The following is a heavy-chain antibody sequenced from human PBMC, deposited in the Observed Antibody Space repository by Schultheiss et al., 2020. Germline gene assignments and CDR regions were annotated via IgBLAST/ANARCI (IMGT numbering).Heavy chain of an antibody. Sequence: SETLSLTCTVSGGSISSSSYYWGWIRQPPGKGLEWIGYIYHSGSTYYNPSLKSRVTISVDRSKNQFSLKLSSVTAADTAVYYCARLGVVPAAIRGYNWFDPWGQGTLVTVSS. CDR1: GGSISSSSYY. D-gene: IGHD2-2*02. J-gene: IGHJ5*02. V-gene: IGHV4-39*07. CDR3: ARLGVVPAAIRGYNWFDP. CDR2: IYHSGST.